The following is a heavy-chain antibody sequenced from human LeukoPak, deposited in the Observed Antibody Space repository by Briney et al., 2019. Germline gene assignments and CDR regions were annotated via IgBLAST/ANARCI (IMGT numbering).Heavy chain of an antibody. D-gene: IGHD6-19*01. CDR3: AREAVAGTGIDY. CDR2: INPNSGGT. V-gene: IGHV1-2*02. Sequence: ASVKVSCKASGYTFTGYYMHWVRQAPGQGLEWMGWINPNSGGTNYAQKFQGTVTMTRDTSISTAYMELSRLRSDDTAVYYCAREAVAGTGIDYWGQGTLVTVSS. CDR1: GYTFTGYY. J-gene: IGHJ4*02.